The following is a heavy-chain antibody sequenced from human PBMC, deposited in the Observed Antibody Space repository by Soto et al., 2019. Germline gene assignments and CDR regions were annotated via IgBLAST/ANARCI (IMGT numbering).Heavy chain of an antibody. D-gene: IGHD3-22*01. J-gene: IGHJ3*02. CDR3: ARFPVGIVVVITWGAFDI. CDR1: GGSFSGYY. CDR2: INHSGST. Sequence: SETLSLTCAVYGGSFSGYYWSWIRQPPGTGLEWIGEINHSGSTNYNPSLKSRVTISVDTSKNQFSLKLSSVTAADTAVYYCARFPVGIVVVITWGAFDIWGQGTMVT. V-gene: IGHV4-34*01.